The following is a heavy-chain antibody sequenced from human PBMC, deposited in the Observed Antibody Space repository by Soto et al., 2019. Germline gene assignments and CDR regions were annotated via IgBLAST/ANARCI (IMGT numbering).Heavy chain of an antibody. CDR3: ARVNDY. CDR2: INHSGNT. Sequence: SETLSLTCAVYGGSFSGYFWSWVRQPPGKGLEWIGEINHSGNTNYNPSLKSRVTISLDTSKNQFSLRLSSVTAADTAVDYCARVNDYWGQETLVTVSS. J-gene: IGHJ4*02. CDR1: GGSFSGYF. V-gene: IGHV4-34*01.